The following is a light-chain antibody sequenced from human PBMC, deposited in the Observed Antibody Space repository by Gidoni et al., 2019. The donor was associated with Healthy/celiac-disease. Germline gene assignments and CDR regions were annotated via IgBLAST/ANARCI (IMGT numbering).Light chain of an antibody. J-gene: IGKJ4*01. CDR2: GAS. CDR1: QSVSSN. V-gene: IGKV3-15*01. CDR3: QKYNNWLT. Sequence: EIVMTQSPATLSVSPGERATLSCRASQSVSSNLAWYQQKPGQAPRLLIYGASTRATGIPARLSGSGSGTEFTLTISSLQSEDFAVYYCQKYNNWLTVGGGTKVEIK.